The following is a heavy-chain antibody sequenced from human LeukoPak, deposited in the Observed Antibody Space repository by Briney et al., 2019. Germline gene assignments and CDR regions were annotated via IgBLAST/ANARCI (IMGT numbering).Heavy chain of an antibody. CDR1: GFTFSSYW. CDR2: INSDGSST. Sequence: GGSLRLSCAASGFTFSSYWMHWVRQAPGKGLVWVSRINSDGSSTSYADSVKGRFTISRYNAKNTLYLQMNSLRAEDTAVYYCARGFGYSSGWYVSWGQGTLVTVSS. D-gene: IGHD6-19*01. V-gene: IGHV3-74*01. J-gene: IGHJ4*02. CDR3: ARGFGYSSGWYVS.